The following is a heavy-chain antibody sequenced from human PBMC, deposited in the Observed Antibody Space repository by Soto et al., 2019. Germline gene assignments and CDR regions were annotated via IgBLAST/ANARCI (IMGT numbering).Heavy chain of an antibody. CDR3: ARASPDHCFDY. Sequence: ASVKVSCKSSGDTFIGYYFHWVRQAPGQGLEWMGWINVHRGTTNYAQRFQGRVTMTRDTSIDTAYLELRGLTSDDTAVYSCARASPDHCFDYWGHGTLVTVSS. J-gene: IGHJ4*01. V-gene: IGHV1-2*02. CDR1: GDTFIGYY. CDR2: INVHRGTT.